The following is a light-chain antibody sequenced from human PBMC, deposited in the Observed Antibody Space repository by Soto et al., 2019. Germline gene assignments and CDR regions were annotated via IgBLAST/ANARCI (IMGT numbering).Light chain of an antibody. J-gene: IGKJ5*01. Sequence: DIQITQFTSSLSASVGDRVTIRCRASQTVRTYLNWYQQKKGKAPIILIYAASSLPSAVPPRFTGAGYETDFNLTISSLQTEDFGTYYCQQTYSTPITFGQGTRLEIK. CDR2: AAS. CDR3: QQTYSTPIT. CDR1: QTVRTY. V-gene: IGKV1-39*01.